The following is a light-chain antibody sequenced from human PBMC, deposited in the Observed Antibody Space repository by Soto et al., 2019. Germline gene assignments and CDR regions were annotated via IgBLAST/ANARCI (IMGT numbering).Light chain of an antibody. J-gene: IGLJ1*01. CDR1: SSDVGAYNY. CDR2: HVS. Sequence: QSALTQPASVSGPPGQSITISCTGTSSDVGAYNYVSWYQQYPGKAPRLIIYHVSNLPSVVSDRFSGSKSGSSASLTISGLQAEDEADYYCSSYTSTSTYVFGTGTKVTVL. CDR3: SSYTSTSTYV. V-gene: IGLV2-14*01.